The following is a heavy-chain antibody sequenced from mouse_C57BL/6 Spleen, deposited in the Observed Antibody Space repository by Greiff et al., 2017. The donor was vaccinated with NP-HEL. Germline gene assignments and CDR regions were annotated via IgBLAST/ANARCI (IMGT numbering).Heavy chain of an antibody. CDR2: IDPETGGT. CDR3: TRKPGYSNYYAMDY. D-gene: IGHD2-5*01. Sequence: QVQLQQSGAELVRPGASVTLSCKASGYTFTDYEMHWVKQTPVHGLEWIGAIDPETGGTAYNQKFKGKAILTADKSSSTAYMELRSLTSEDSAVYYCTRKPGYSNYYAMDYWGQGTSVTVSS. V-gene: IGHV1-15*01. J-gene: IGHJ4*01. CDR1: GYTFTDYE.